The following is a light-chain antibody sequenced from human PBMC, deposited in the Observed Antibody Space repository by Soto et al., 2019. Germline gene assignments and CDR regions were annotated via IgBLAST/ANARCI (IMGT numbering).Light chain of an antibody. V-gene: IGKV3-20*01. CDR1: QSLRTSY. J-gene: IGKJ1*01. CDR3: QQYGSSPTT. CDR2: GAS. Sequence: EVVLTQSPDTLSLSPGETATLSCRASQSLRTSYLAWYQQKPGQAPRLLIYGASSRATGIPDRFSGSGSGTDFTLTISRLEPEDFAVYYCQQYGSSPTTFGQGTKVDIK.